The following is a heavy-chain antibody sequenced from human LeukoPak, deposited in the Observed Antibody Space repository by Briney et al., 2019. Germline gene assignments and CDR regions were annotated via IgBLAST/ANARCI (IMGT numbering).Heavy chain of an antibody. CDR2: ISGTHAGRQRNI. J-gene: IGHJ3*02. CDR3: AKGGYFSYDM. CDR1: AFTFCTYD. Sequence: GGSLRLSCAASAFTFCTYDMSWVRQTPGKGLEWVSAISGTHAGRQRNIYYADSVNGRLTISTDESKNTLYLQMDSLRAEDTAIYFCAKGGYFSYDMWGQGTKVTVS. V-gene: IGHV3-23*01. D-gene: IGHD5-18*01.